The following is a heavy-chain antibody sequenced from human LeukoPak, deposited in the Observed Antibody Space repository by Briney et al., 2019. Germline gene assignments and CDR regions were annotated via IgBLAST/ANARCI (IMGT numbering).Heavy chain of an antibody. D-gene: IGHD6-13*01. Sequence: GGSLRLSCAASGFSLSSYSFNWVRQAPGKGLEWVSYISSRTIYYSDSVKGRFTISRDNARNSLYLQMNSLRAEDTAVYYCARGYSSDYWGQGTLVTVSS. V-gene: IGHV3-48*01. CDR3: ARGYSSDY. CDR1: GFSLSSYS. J-gene: IGHJ4*02. CDR2: ISSRTI.